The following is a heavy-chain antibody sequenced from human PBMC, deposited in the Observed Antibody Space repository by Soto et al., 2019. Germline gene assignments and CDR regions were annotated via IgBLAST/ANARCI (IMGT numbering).Heavy chain of an antibody. V-gene: IGHV3-9*01. CDR2: ISWNSGSI. D-gene: IGHD4-17*01. J-gene: IGHJ4*02. CDR3: AQSVDYGDTTYTFEY. Sequence: EVQLVESGGGLVQPGRSLRLSCAASGFTFDDYAMHWVRQAPGKGLEWVSGISWNSGSIGYADSVKGRFTISRDNAKNSLYLQMNSLRAEDTALYYFAQSVDYGDTTYTFEYWGQGTLVTVSS. CDR1: GFTFDDYA.